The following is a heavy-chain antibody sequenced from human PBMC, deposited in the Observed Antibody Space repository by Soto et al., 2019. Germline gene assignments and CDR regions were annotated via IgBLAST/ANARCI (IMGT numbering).Heavy chain of an antibody. D-gene: IGHD2-2*02. J-gene: IGHJ4*02. CDR3: ATPVGWYQLLYDY. CDR1: GFTFSDYA. CDR2: ISAGGST. V-gene: IGHV3-23*01. Sequence: GGSLRLSCTASGFTFSDYAMSWVRQPPGKGLERVSVISAGGSTYYADSVKGRFTISRDNSKNALYLQMNSLRAEDTAVYYCATPVGWYQLLYDYWGQGTLVTVSS.